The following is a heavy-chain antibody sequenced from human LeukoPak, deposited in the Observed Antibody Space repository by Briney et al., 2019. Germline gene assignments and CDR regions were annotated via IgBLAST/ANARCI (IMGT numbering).Heavy chain of an antibody. CDR3: AKNFMVRGVSPFDY. J-gene: IGHJ4*02. CDR2: ISGSGGST. V-gene: IGHV3-23*01. CDR1: GFTFSSYA. Sequence: GGSLRLSCAASGFTFSSYAMSWVRQALGKGLEWVSAISGSGGSTYYADSVKGRFTISRDNSKNTLYLQMNSLRAEDTAVYYCAKNFMVRGVSPFDYWGQGTLVTVSS. D-gene: IGHD3-10*01.